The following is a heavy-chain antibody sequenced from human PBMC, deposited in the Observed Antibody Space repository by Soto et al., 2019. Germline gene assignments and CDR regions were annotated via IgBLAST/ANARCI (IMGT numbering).Heavy chain of an antibody. D-gene: IGHD3-16*01. CDR1: GFTFSSYA. Sequence: GESLKISCAASGFTFSSYAMSWVRQAPGKGLEWVSAISGSGGSTYYADSVKGRFTISRDNSKNTLYLQMNSLRAEDTAVYYCAKNPVGGTDYWGQGTLVTVSS. CDR3: AKNPVGGTDY. J-gene: IGHJ4*02. CDR2: ISGSGGST. V-gene: IGHV3-23*01.